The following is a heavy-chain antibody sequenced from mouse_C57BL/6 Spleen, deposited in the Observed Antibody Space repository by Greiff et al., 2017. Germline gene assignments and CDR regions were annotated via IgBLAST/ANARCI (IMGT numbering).Heavy chain of an antibody. J-gene: IGHJ4*01. CDR1: GFTFSDYG. CDR2: ISSGSSTI. D-gene: IGHD1-2*01. V-gene: IGHV5-17*01. Sequence: EVKLMESGGGLVKPGGSLKLSCAASGFTFSDYGMHWVRQAPEKGLEWVAYISSGSSTIYYADTVKGRFTISRDNAKNTLFLQMTSLRSEDTAMYYCARSITTAAMDYWGQGTSVTVSS. CDR3: ARSITTAAMDY.